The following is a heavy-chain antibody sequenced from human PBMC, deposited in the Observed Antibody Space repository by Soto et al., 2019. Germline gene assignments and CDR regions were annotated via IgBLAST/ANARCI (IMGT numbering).Heavy chain of an antibody. Sequence: QVQLQQCGAGLLKPSETLSLTCAVYGGSFSGYYWSWIRQPPGKGLEWIGEINHSGSTNYNPSLKSRVTISVDPSKNQFSPKLSAVTAADTVVYYCARGGGPYDYIWGSYRYFDYWGQGTLVTVSS. J-gene: IGHJ4*02. CDR2: INHSGST. D-gene: IGHD3-16*02. V-gene: IGHV4-34*01. CDR3: ARGGGPYDYIWGSYRYFDY. CDR1: GGSFSGYY.